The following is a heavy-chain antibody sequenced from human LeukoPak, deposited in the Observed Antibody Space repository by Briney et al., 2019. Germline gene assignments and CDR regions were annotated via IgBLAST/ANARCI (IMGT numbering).Heavy chain of an antibody. CDR3: AKYPWGSGYGYIDY. D-gene: IGHD5-12*01. CDR2: ITGSGDNT. Sequence: PGGPLRLSCAASGFTFSSYAMSWVRQAPGKGLEWVSTITGSGDNTYYADSVKGRFTISRDNSKNTLYLQMNSLIAEDTAPYYCAKYPWGSGYGYIDYWGQGTLVTVSS. V-gene: IGHV3-23*01. J-gene: IGHJ4*02. CDR1: GFTFSSYA.